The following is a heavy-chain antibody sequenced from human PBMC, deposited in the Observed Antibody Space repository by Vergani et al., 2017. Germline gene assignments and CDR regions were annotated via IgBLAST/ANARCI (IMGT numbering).Heavy chain of an antibody. V-gene: IGHV4-34*01. CDR2: INHSGST. CDR1: GGSFSGYY. J-gene: IGHJ4*02. D-gene: IGHD2-15*01. Sequence: QVQLQQWGAGLLKPSETLSLTCAVYGGSFSGYYWSWIRQPPGKGLEWIGEINHSGSTNYNPSLKSRVTISVDTSKSQFSLKLSSVTAADTAVYYCARGDKKTGYCSGGSCLGKXFDYWGQGTLVTVSS. CDR3: ARGDKKTGYCSGGSCLGKXFDY.